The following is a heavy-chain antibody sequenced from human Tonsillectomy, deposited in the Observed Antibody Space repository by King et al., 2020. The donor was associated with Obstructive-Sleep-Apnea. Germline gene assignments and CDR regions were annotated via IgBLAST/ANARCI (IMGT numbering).Heavy chain of an antibody. CDR1: GGSFSDYY. CDR2: INHSGST. D-gene: IGHD2-15*01. CDR3: ASGVVVVVAATRGWSFDP. Sequence: VQLQQWGTGLLKPSETLSLTCAVYGGSFSDYYWSWIRQPPGKGLEWIGEINHSGSTNYSPSLKSRVTISVDTSKNQFSLKLSSVTAADTAVYYCASGVVVVVAATRGWSFDPWGQGTLVTVSS. J-gene: IGHJ5*02. V-gene: IGHV4-34*01.